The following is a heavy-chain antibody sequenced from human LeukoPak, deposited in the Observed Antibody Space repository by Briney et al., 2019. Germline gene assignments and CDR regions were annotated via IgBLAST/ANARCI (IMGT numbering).Heavy chain of an antibody. CDR2: IAYDGSRA. V-gene: IGHV3-33*08. D-gene: IGHD1-14*01. J-gene: IGHJ4*02. CDR1: GFTFSGFA. CDR3: TRYNNDHFDY. Sequence: PGGSLRLSCAASGFTFSGFAMSWVRRTPGKGLEWVAVIAYDGSRAFYADSVKGRFTISRDNSKNTMSGQMDDLRAEDTAVYYCTRYNNDHFDYWGQGTLVTVSS.